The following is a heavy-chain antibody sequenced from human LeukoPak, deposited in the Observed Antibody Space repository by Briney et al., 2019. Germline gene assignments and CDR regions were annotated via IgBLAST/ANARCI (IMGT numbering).Heavy chain of an antibody. CDR3: TTGYDSAWSKDSFDM. J-gene: IGHJ3*02. D-gene: IGHD6-19*01. CDR1: GYSLTELS. Sequence: ASVKVSCKVSGYSLTELSMHWVRQAPGKGLEWMGGFDPEEGESIYAQNFQGRVTMTDDTSSDTAYMELSSLTSEDTAVYYCTTGYDSAWSKDSFDMRGHGTMVTVSS. V-gene: IGHV1-24*01. CDR2: FDPEEGES.